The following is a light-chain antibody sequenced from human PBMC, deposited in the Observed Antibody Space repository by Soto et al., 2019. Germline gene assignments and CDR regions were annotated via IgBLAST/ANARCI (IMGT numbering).Light chain of an antibody. CDR3: QQRVT. CDR1: QSVSSSY. Sequence: EIVLTQSPGTLSLSPGERATLSCRASQSVSSSYLAWYQQKPGQAPRLLIYGASSRATGVPDRFSGSGSGKDFTLTISRLEPEDFAVYYCQQRVTFGPGTKVDIK. J-gene: IGKJ3*01. CDR2: GAS. V-gene: IGKV3-20*01.